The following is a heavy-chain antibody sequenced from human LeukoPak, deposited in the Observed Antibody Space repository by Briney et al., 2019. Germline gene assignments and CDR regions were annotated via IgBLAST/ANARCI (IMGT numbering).Heavy chain of an antibody. J-gene: IGHJ6*03. V-gene: IGHV1-2*02. D-gene: IGHD3-10*01. CDR3: ARDRGLGYYYMDV. CDR1: GYTFTGYY. CDR2: IDPNSGGT. Sequence: ASVKVSCKASGYTFTGYYLHWVRQAPGQGLEWRGWIDPNSGGTNYAQKLQGRVTMTTDTSTSTAYMELRSLRSDDTAVYYCARDRGLGYYYMDVWGKGTTVTVSS.